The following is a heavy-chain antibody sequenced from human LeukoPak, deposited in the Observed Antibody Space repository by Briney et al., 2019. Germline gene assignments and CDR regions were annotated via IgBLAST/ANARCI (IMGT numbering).Heavy chain of an antibody. CDR1: GYTFTRYG. J-gene: IGHJ4*02. CDR3: AREVDSGSYPYYFDY. Sequence: GASVKVSCKASGYTFTRYGISWVRQAPGQGLEWMGWISAYNGNTNYAQKLQGRVTMTTDTSTSTAYMELRSLRSDDTAVYYCAREVDSGSYPYYFDYWGQGTLVTVSS. D-gene: IGHD1-26*01. V-gene: IGHV1-18*01. CDR2: ISAYNGNT.